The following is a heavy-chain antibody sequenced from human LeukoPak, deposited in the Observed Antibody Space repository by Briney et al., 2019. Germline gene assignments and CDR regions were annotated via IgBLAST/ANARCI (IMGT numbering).Heavy chain of an antibody. CDR2: ISASSGDT. J-gene: IGHJ4*02. V-gene: IGHV1-18*01. CDR1: NYTFTSYG. D-gene: IGHD3-22*01. CDR3: ARSHSDYYDSAGDN. Sequence: ASVKVSCKASNYTFTSYGISWVRQAPVQGPEWMGWISASSGDTHYAQKFRGRVTMTRDTSTSTAFLELRSLRSDDTAVYFCARSHSDYYDSAGDNWGQGTLVTVSS.